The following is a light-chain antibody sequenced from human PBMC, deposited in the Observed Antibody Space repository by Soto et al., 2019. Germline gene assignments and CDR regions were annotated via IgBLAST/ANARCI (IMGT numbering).Light chain of an antibody. J-gene: IGKJ4*01. Sequence: EIVMTQSPATLSVSPGERATLSCRASQSVSSNLAWYQQKPGQAPRLLIYGASTRATGIPASFSGSGSGTEFTLTISSLQSEDFVVYYCQQYNNCPLTFGGGTKVEIK. V-gene: IGKV3-15*01. CDR2: GAS. CDR1: QSVSSN. CDR3: QQYNNCPLT.